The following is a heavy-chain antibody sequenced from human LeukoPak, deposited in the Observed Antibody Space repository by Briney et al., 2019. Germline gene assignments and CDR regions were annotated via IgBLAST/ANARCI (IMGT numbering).Heavy chain of an antibody. Sequence: SETLSLTCTISSGSISSSSYFWGWIRQSPGKGLEWIGSIYYNGRTSYNPSLKSRVTISVDTSKNRFSLRLTSVTAADTAVYYCASPLGGFDNWGQGTLVTVSS. J-gene: IGHJ4*02. D-gene: IGHD3-16*01. CDR3: ASPLGGFDN. CDR2: IYYNGRT. CDR1: SGSISSSSYF. V-gene: IGHV4-39*01.